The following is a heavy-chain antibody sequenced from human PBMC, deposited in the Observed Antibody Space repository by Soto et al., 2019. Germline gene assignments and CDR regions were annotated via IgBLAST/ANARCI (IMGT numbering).Heavy chain of an antibody. J-gene: IGHJ4*02. CDR3: AKAPLRFADY. Sequence: EVQLLESGGGLVQPGGSLRLSCAASGFTFSNYAMSWVRQAPGKGLEWVSAISGSGDSTFYADSVKGRFTISRDNSKNTLYLQMNSLRAEDTAIYYCAKAPLRFADYWGQGTLVTVSS. D-gene: IGHD4-17*01. CDR2: ISGSGDST. CDR1: GFTFSNYA. V-gene: IGHV3-23*01.